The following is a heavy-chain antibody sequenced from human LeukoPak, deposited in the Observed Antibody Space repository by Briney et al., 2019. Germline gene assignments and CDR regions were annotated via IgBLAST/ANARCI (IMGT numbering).Heavy chain of an antibody. J-gene: IGHJ4*02. D-gene: IGHD6-13*01. Sequence: SETLSLTCAVYGGSFSGYYWSWIRQPPGKGLEWIGEINHSGSTNYNPSLKSRVTISVDTSKNQFSLKLSSVTAADTAVYYCASGRLEEVAAAGEKSNDYWGQGTLVTVSS. CDR3: ASGRLEEVAAAGEKSNDY. V-gene: IGHV4-34*01. CDR2: INHSGST. CDR1: GGSFSGYY.